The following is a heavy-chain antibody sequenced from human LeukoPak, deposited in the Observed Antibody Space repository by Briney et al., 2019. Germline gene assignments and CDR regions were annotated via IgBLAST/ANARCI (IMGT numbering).Heavy chain of an antibody. Sequence: GGSLRLSCAASEFTFSSYGMHWVRQAPGKGLEWVAVIWYDGSNKYYPDSVQGRFTISRDNSKNTLYLQVNSLRAEDTAVYYCARDRSMSGWYIDLWGRGTLVTVSS. CDR2: IWYDGSNK. CDR3: ARDRSMSGWYIDL. D-gene: IGHD2/OR15-2a*01. J-gene: IGHJ2*01. V-gene: IGHV3-33*01. CDR1: EFTFSSYG.